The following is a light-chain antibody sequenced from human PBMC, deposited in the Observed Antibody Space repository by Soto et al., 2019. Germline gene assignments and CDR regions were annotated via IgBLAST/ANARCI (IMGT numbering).Light chain of an antibody. CDR3: QQYGSSPVT. CDR2: GAS. CDR1: QSVSSSY. V-gene: IGKV3-20*01. J-gene: IGKJ2*01. Sequence: EIVLTQSPGTLSLSPGERATLSWRASQSVSSSYLAWYQQKPGQAPRLLIYGASSRATGIPDRFSDSGSGTDFTLTISRLEPEDFAVYYCQQYGSSPVTFGQGTRLEIK.